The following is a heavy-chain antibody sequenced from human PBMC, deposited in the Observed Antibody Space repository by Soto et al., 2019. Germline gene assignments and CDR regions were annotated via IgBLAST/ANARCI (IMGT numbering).Heavy chain of an antibody. CDR2: IGPESGAT. CDR1: GYTFTSYG. D-gene: IGHD1-26*01. V-gene: IGHV1-2*02. J-gene: IGHJ4*02. CDR3: GRGRSGQIVVFY. Sequence: ASVKVSCKASGYTFTSYGISWVRQAPEQGPEWMGEIGPESGATRYAQKFQGRVTMTRDTSITTVYMELNNLSPDDTAVYYCGRGRSGQIVVFYWGQGTPVTVSS.